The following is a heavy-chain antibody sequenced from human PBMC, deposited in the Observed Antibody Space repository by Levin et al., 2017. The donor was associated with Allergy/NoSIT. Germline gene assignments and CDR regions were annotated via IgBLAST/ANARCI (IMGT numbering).Heavy chain of an antibody. CDR3: AKDNIGDGSLDHSDAFDI. D-gene: IGHD5-24*01. J-gene: IGHJ3*02. CDR2: ISWTSGII. Sequence: SLRLSCAASGFTFDDYAMHWVRQAPGKGLEWVSGISWTSGIIDYADSVKGRFTISRDNAKNSLYLQMDSLRPEDTALYYCAKDNIGDGSLDHSDAFDIWGQGTMVTVSS. CDR1: GFTFDDYA. V-gene: IGHV3-9*01.